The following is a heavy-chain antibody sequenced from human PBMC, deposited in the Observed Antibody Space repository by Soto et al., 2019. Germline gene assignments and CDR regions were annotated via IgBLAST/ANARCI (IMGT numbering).Heavy chain of an antibody. CDR2: IVVGSGST. CDR3: ARHGGGYCSSTSCYGGMDV. Sequence: ASVKVSCKASGITFRRSAVQWMRQARGRPREWIGRIVVGSGSTTYAQIVQERITITRDMSTSTVYMDLRSLRPEDTAMYYCARHGGGYCSSTSCYGGMDVWGQGTTVTVYS. V-gene: IGHV1-58*01. D-gene: IGHD2-2*01. J-gene: IGHJ6*02. CDR1: GITFRRSA.